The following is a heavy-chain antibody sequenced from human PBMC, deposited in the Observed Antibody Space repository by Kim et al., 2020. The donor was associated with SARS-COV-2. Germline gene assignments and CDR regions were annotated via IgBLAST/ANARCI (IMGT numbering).Heavy chain of an antibody. J-gene: IGHJ4*02. CDR1: GFTFSSSA. V-gene: IGHV3-33*06. CDR2: LWYDGSNK. D-gene: IGHD3-9*01. Sequence: GGSLRLSCAVSGFTFSSSAMHWVRQAPGKGLEWVAGLWYDGSNKNYVDSVKGRFTISRDNSKNTLYLQMNSLRAEDTAVYYCGNFERWGQGTLVTVSS. CDR3: GNFER.